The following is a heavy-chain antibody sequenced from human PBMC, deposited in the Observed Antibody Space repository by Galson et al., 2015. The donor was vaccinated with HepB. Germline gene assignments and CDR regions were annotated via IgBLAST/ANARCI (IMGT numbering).Heavy chain of an antibody. Sequence: SVKVSCKASGYTFTSYYMHWVRQAPGQGLEWMGIINPSGGSTSYAQKFQGRVTMTRDTSTSTVYMELSSLRSEDTAVYYCAGGYCSSTSCYTRHDAFDIWGQGTMVTVSS. D-gene: IGHD2-2*02. J-gene: IGHJ3*02. CDR1: GYTFTSYY. CDR2: INPSGGST. V-gene: IGHV1-46*01. CDR3: AGGYCSSTSCYTRHDAFDI.